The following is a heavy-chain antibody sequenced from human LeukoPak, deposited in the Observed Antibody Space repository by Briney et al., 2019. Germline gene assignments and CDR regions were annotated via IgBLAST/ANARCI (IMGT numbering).Heavy chain of an antibody. CDR3: ARGREYYDILTGGDWFDP. V-gene: IGHV4-61*02. J-gene: IGHJ5*02. CDR2: IYTSGST. Sequence: SETLSLTCTVSGGSISSGSYYWSWIRQPAGKGLEWIGRIYTSGSTNYSPSLKSRVTISVDTSKNQFSLKLSSVTAADTAVYYCARGREYYDILTGGDWFDPWGQGTLVTVSS. CDR1: GGSISSGSYY. D-gene: IGHD3-9*01.